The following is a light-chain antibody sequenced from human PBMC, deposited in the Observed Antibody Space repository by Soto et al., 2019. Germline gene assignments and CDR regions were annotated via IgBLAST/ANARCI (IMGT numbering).Light chain of an antibody. J-gene: IGLJ3*02. V-gene: IGLV1-44*01. CDR1: TSNIGSNT. CDR2: NNN. CDR3: AGWDDSLTGWV. Sequence: QLVLTQPPSASGTPGQRVTISCSGSTSNIGSNTVNWYQQVSGTAPKLLIYNNNQRPSGVPDRFSGSKSGTSASLAISGLQSEDEADYFCAGWDDSLTGWVFGGGTKLTVL.